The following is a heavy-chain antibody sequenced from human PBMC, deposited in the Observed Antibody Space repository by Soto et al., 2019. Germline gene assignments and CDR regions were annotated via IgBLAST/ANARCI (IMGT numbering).Heavy chain of an antibody. Sequence: ASVKVSCKASGYTFTSYGIHWVRQAPGQRLEWMGWINAANGDTKYSPKFQGRVTITRDTSASTAYMELSSLRSEDTAVYYCVRRHVSATGIDWFDPWGQGXLVPVSS. D-gene: IGHD6-13*01. J-gene: IGHJ5*02. CDR2: INAANGDT. CDR1: GYTFTSYG. V-gene: IGHV1-3*01. CDR3: VRRHVSATGIDWFDP.